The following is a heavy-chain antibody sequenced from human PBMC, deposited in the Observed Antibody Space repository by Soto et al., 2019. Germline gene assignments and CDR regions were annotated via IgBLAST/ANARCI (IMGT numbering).Heavy chain of an antibody. D-gene: IGHD3-22*01. V-gene: IGHV1-18*01. Sequence: QIQLLQSGAEVKKPGTSVKVSCQASGYTFTTYGIIWVRQAPGQGLEWMGWINPNSGHTNYAQNLKDRATMTTDTXXNTAYMELRTLTSDDTAVYFCARGQVVNFDNWFDPWGQGTLVTVSS. J-gene: IGHJ5*02. CDR1: GYTFTTYG. CDR3: ARGQVVNFDNWFDP. CDR2: INPNSGHT.